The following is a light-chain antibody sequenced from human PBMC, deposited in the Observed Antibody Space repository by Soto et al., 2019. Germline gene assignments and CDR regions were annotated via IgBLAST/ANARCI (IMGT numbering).Light chain of an antibody. V-gene: IGKV1-33*01. CDR3: QQYDNLPIT. CDR1: QNINGW. CDR2: DAS. Sequence: DIQMTQSPSTLSASVGDRVTITCRASQNINGWLAWYQQKPGKAPKLLIYDASNLETGVPSRFSGSGSGTDFTFTISSLQPEDIATYYCQQYDNLPITFGQGTRLEIK. J-gene: IGKJ5*01.